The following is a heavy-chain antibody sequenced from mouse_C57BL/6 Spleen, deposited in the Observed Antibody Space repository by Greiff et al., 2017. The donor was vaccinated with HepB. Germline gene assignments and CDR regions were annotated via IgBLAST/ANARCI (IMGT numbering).Heavy chain of an antibody. CDR1: GYTFTDYY. CDR3: ARSGGSSYSYAMDY. V-gene: IGHV1-26*01. J-gene: IGHJ4*01. D-gene: IGHD1-1*01. Sequence: EVQLQQSGPELVKPGASVKISCKASGYTFTDYYMNWVKQSHGKSLEWIGDINPNNGGTSYNQKFKGKATLTVDKSSSTAYMELRSLTSEDSAVYYCARSGGSSYSYAMDYWVKEPQSPSPQ. CDR2: INPNNGGT.